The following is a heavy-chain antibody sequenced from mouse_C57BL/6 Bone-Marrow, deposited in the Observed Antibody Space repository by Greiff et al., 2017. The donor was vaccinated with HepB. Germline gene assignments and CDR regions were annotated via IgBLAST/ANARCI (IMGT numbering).Heavy chain of an antibody. CDR2: IDPSDSYT. D-gene: IGHD1-1*01. V-gene: IGHV1-59*01. CDR1: GYTFTSYW. CDR3: ARRYYGSSDYAMDY. Sequence: QVQLQQPGAELVRPGTSVKLSCKASGYTFTSYWLHWVKQRPGQGLEWIGVIDPSDSYTNYNQKFKGKATLTVDTSSSTAYMQLSSLTSEDSAVYYWARRYYGSSDYAMDYWGQGTSVTVSA. J-gene: IGHJ4*01.